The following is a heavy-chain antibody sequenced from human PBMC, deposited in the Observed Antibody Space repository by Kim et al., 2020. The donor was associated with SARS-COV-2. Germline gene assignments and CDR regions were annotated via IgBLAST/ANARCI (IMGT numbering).Heavy chain of an antibody. D-gene: IGHD2-2*01. V-gene: IGHV4-4*02. CDR1: GGSISSSNW. Sequence: SETLSLTCAVSGGSISSSNWWSWVRQPPGKGLEWIGEIYHSGSTNYNPSLKSRVTISVDKSKNQFSLKLSSVTAADTAVYYCARGWDIVVVPAALNWFDPWGQGTLVTVSS. CDR2: IYHSGST. J-gene: IGHJ5*02. CDR3: ARGWDIVVVPAALNWFDP.